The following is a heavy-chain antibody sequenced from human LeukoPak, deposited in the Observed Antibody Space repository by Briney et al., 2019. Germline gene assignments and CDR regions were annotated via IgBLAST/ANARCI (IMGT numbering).Heavy chain of an antibody. V-gene: IGHV4-59*01. D-gene: IGHD2-15*01. CDR1: GGSISSYY. CDR3: ARADCSGGSCYWFDP. J-gene: IGHJ5*02. Sequence: SETLSLTCTVSGGSISSYYWSWIRQPPGKGLEWIGYIYYSGSTNYNPSLKSRVTISVDTSKNQFSLKLSSVTAADTAVYYCARADCSGGSCYWFDPWGQGTLVTVPS. CDR2: IYYSGST.